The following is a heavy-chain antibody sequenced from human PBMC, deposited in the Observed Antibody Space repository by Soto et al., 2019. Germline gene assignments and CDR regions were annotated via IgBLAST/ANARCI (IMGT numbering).Heavy chain of an antibody. CDR1: GASISGFY. Sequence: SDTLSLTCTVSGASISGFYWSWIRKSAGKGLEWIGRIYATGTTDYNPSLKSRVMMSVDTSKKQFSLKLGSVTAADTAVYYCVRDGTKTLRDWFDPWGQGISVTVSS. CDR3: VRDGTKTLRDWFDP. V-gene: IGHV4-4*07. CDR2: IYATGTT. J-gene: IGHJ5*02. D-gene: IGHD1-1*01.